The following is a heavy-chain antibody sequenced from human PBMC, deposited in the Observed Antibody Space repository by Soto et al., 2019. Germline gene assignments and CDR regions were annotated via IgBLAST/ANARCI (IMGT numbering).Heavy chain of an antibody. CDR3: ARAITMIVVTDYYYGIDV. V-gene: IGHV6-1*01. J-gene: IGHJ6*02. Sequence: PSQTLSLTCAISGDSVSSNSAAWNWIRQSPSRGLEWLGRTYYRSKWYNDYAVSVKSRITINPDTSKNQFSLQLNSVTPEDTAVYYCARAITMIVVTDYYYGIDVWRQGTTVTVSS. D-gene: IGHD3-22*01. CDR1: GDSVSSNSAA. CDR2: TYYRSKWYN.